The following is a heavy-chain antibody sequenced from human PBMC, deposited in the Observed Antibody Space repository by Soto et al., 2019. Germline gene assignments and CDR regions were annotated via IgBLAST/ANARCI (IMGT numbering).Heavy chain of an antibody. Sequence: PSENLSLNCTVSGGSINNYYWSWIRQPPGNGLECIGHVYYSGSTHYNPSLKSRVTMSVDASRNLFSLKLSSVTAADTAVYFCTRSHYFDYWGQGALVTVS. CDR3: TRSHYFDY. CDR1: GGSINNYY. CDR2: VYYSGST. V-gene: IGHV4-59*08. J-gene: IGHJ4*02.